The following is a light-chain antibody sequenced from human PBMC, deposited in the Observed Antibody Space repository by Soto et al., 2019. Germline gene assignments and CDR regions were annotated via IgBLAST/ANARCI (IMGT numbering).Light chain of an antibody. Sequence: QSVLTQPASVSGSPRQSITISCTGTSSDVGGYNHVSWYQQHLGKAPKLMIYEVRNRPSGVSDRLSASKSGNTASLTISGLQAEDEADYYCSSYASTSSYVFGTGTKVTVL. CDR2: EVR. V-gene: IGLV2-14*01. CDR3: SSYASTSSYV. J-gene: IGLJ1*01. CDR1: SSDVGGYNH.